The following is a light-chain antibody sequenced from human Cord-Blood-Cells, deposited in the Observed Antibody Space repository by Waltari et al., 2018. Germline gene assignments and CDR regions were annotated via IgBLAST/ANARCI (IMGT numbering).Light chain of an antibody. CDR2: GAS. V-gene: IGKV3-15*01. CDR1: QSVSGN. Sequence: RVMPQPPSTQSVSPGERATLSCRASQSVSGNLAWYQQKPGQAPRFLIYGASTRATGIPARFSGSGSGTEFTLTISSLQAEDFAVYYCQQYNNWPRTFGQGTKVEIK. J-gene: IGKJ1*01. CDR3: QQYNNWPRT.